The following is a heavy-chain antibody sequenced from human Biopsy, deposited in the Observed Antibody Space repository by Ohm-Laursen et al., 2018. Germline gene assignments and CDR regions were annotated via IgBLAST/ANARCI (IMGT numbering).Heavy chain of an antibody. CDR3: ARATNSTGWPYYYFYGMDV. D-gene: IGHD2/OR15-2a*01. Sequence: TLSLTCPVSGGSISSDYWSWIRQTPGKGLEWIGYIYYSGSTNYNPSLKSRVTISVDTSKNPFSLRLNSVTAADTAVYYCARATNSTGWPYYYFYGMDVWGQGTTVTVSS. V-gene: IGHV4-59*01. J-gene: IGHJ6*02. CDR1: GGSISSDY. CDR2: IYYSGST.